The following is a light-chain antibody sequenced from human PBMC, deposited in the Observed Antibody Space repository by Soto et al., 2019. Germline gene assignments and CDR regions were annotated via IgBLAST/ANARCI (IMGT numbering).Light chain of an antibody. Sequence: DIQMPQXPTSLSASVGDRVTITCRASQDIRNFVAWYQQKPGKAPKLLIYAASTLQSGVPSRFSGSGSGTDFTLTINSLQPEDVATYSCQKYSSVPVFGPGTKVEIK. V-gene: IGKV1-27*01. J-gene: IGKJ3*01. CDR1: QDIRNF. CDR3: QKYSSVPV. CDR2: AAS.